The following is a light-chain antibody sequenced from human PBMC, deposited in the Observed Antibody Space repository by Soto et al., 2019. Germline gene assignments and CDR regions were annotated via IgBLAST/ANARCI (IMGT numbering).Light chain of an antibody. J-gene: IGLJ3*02. V-gene: IGLV2-23*01. CDR3: SSYAGSGTWV. Sequence: QSVLTQPPSASGTPGQRVTISCTGTSSDVGNSNRVSWYQHHPGTDPKVMIYEGIKRPSGVSIRFSGSKSGNTASLTISGLQAEDEADYYCSSYAGSGTWVFGGGTKVTVL. CDR2: EGI. CDR1: SSDVGNSNR.